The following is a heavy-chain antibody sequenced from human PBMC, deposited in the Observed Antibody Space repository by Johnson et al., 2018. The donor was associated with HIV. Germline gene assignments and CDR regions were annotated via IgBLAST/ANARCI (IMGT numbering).Heavy chain of an antibody. D-gene: IGHD6-6*01. CDR1: GFTFSNYA. Sequence: VQLVESGGGVVPPGTSLRLSCAASGFTFSNYALHWVRQAPGEGLEWVAVISFDGNNKYYTNSVKGRFTVSRDNSKNTLYLQMNSLRAEDTAVYYCAKDTAARPQAFDIWGQGTMVTVSS. CDR2: ISFDGNNK. V-gene: IGHV3-30-3*01. CDR3: AKDTAARPQAFDI. J-gene: IGHJ3*02.